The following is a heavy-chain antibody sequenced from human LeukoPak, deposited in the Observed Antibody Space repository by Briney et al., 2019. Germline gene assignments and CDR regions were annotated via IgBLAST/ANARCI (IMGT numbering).Heavy chain of an antibody. CDR2: ISSSSRTI. Sequence: PGGSLRLSCAATGFTFSSYSMNWVRQAPGKGLEWVSYISSSSRTIYYAGSVKGRFTISRDNAKKSLYLQMNSLRAEDTAVYYCASGIQEIDYWGQGTLVTVSS. J-gene: IGHJ4*02. D-gene: IGHD2-2*02. CDR1: GFTFSSYS. CDR3: ASGIQEIDY. V-gene: IGHV3-48*04.